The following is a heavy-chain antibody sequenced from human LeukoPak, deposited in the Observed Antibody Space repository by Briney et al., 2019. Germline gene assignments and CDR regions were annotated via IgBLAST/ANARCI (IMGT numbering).Heavy chain of an antibody. D-gene: IGHD5-18*01. J-gene: IGHJ6*03. CDR3: ARVTDTAMVIYHYYYYMDV. V-gene: IGHV1-18*01. Sequence: GASVKVSCKASGYTFTSYGISWVRQAPGQGLEWMGWISAYNGNTNYAQKLQGRVTMTTDTSTSTAYMELRSLRSDDTAVYYCARVTDTAMVIYHYYYYMDVWGKGTTVTVSS. CDR1: GYTFTSYG. CDR2: ISAYNGNT.